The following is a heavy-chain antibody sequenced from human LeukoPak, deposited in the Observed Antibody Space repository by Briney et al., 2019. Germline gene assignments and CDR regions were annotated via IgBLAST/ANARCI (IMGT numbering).Heavy chain of an antibody. CDR2: ISSSSSYI. J-gene: IGHJ4*02. D-gene: IGHD6-19*01. CDR3: ARGTVAGTPDFDF. Sequence: PGGSLRLSCAASGFTFSSYAMSWVRQAPGKGLEWVSSISSSSSYIYYADSLKGRFTISRDNAKNSLYLQMNSLRAEDTAVYYCARGTVAGTPDFDFWGQGTLVTVSS. V-gene: IGHV3-21*01. CDR1: GFTFSSYA.